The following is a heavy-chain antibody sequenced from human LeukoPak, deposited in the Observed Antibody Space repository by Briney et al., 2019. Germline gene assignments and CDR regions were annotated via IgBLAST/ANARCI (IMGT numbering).Heavy chain of an antibody. D-gene: IGHD3-9*01. J-gene: IGHJ6*03. Sequence: PGGSLRLSCAASGFTFSSYGMHWVRQAPGKGLEWVAVISHDGSNKYYADSVKGRFTISRDNSKNTLYLRMNSLRAEDTAVYYCARGGDYDILTGYPSTHYYYYYMDVWGKGTTVTVSS. CDR2: ISHDGSNK. CDR3: ARGGDYDILTGYPSTHYYYYYMDV. CDR1: GFTFSSYG. V-gene: IGHV3-30*03.